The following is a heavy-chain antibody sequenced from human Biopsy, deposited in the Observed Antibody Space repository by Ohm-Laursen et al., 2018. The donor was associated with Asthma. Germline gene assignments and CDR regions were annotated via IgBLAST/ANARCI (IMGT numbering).Heavy chain of an antibody. CDR2: LSPMIGRA. D-gene: IGHD3-3*01. CDR3: ARAVTILQEWSGGMDV. V-gene: IGHV1-69*10. J-gene: IGHJ6*02. Sequence: VASVKVSCNASGDSFSIYTYSWVRQAPGQGLEWMGGLSPMIGRANYAQKFQGRVTISADRSTSTAYMELSSLTIEDTAVYYCARAVTILQEWSGGMDVWGQGTTVTVSS. CDR1: GDSFSIYT.